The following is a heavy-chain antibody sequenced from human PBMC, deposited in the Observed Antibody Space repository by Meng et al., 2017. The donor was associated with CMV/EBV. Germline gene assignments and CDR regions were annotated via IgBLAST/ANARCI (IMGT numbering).Heavy chain of an antibody. D-gene: IGHD3-3*01. J-gene: IGHJ6*02. CDR1: GYTFTSYD. V-gene: IGHV1-8*03. CDR3: ARGKRYYDFWSGYYNDYGMDV. CDR2: MNPNSGNT. Sequence: ASVKVSCKASGYTFTSYDINWVRQATGQGLEGMGWMNPNSGNTGYAQKFQGRVTITRNTSISTAYMELSSLRSEDTAVYYCARGKRYYDFWSGYYNDYGMDVWGQGTTVTVSS.